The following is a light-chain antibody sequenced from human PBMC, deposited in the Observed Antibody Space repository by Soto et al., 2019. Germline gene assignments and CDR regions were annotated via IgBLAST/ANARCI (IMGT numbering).Light chain of an antibody. V-gene: IGLV1-40*01. J-gene: IGLJ1*01. CDR2: GNN. Sequence: QSVLTQPPSVSGAPGQRVTISCTGSSSNIGAGYDVHWYQQLPGTAPKLLIYGNNNRPSGVPDRFSGSKSGTYASLAITGLQAEDGADHYCQPYDSSLSYVSGPGTKVTVL. CDR1: SSNIGAGYD. CDR3: QPYDSSLSYV.